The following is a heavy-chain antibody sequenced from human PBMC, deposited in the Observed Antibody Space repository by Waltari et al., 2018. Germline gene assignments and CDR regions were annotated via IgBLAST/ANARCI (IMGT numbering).Heavy chain of an antibody. CDR1: GFTFSSYG. V-gene: IGHV3-30*02. J-gene: IGHJ4*02. CDR3: AKDYYGSGSLDY. Sequence: QVQLVESGGGVVQPGGSLRLSCAASGFTFSSYGMHWVRQAPGKGLEWVAFIRYDGSNKYYADSVKGRFTISRDNSKNTLYLQMNSLRAEDTAVYYCAKDYYGSGSLDYWGQGTLVTVSS. CDR2: IRYDGSNK. D-gene: IGHD3-10*01.